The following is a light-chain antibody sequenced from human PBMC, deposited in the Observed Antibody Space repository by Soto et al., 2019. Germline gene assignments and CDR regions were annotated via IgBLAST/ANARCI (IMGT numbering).Light chain of an antibody. V-gene: IGKV3-15*01. CDR1: QSVSSN. J-gene: IGKJ1*01. CDR2: GAS. Sequence: EVGMTQSPATVSVPPGERATLSCRASQSVSSNLAWYQQKPGQAPRLLIYGASTRATGIPARFSGSGSGTEFTLTISSLQSEDFAVYYCQQYNNWPWTFGQGTKVDIK. CDR3: QQYNNWPWT.